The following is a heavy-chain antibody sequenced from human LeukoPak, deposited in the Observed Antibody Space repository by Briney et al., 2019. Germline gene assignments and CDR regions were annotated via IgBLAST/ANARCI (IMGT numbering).Heavy chain of an antibody. J-gene: IGHJ4*02. CDR1: GFTFSSYG. V-gene: IGHV3-30*02. Sequence: PGGSLRLSCAASGFTFSSYGMHWVRQAPGKGLEWVAFIRYDGSNKYYADSVKGRFTISRDNAKNSLYLEMNSLRAEDTAVYYCARDRDGSTLGLFDFWGQGTLVTVSS. CDR2: IRYDGSNK. D-gene: IGHD2-2*03. CDR3: ARDRDGSTLGLFDF.